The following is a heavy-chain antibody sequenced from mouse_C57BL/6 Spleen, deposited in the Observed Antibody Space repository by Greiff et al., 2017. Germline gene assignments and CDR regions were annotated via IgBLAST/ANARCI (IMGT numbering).Heavy chain of an antibody. CDR2: ISRGSSTI. J-gene: IGHJ2*02. CDR1: GFTFSDYG. V-gene: IGHV5-17*01. Sequence: EVLLVESGGGLVKPGGSLKLSCAASGFTFSDYGMHWVRQAPEKGLEWVAYISRGSSTIYYADTVQGRFTISRDTAKNTLFLQMTRLRSEDTAMYCCARDYCGSPYSLDYWGQGTSLTVSS. CDR3: ARDYCGSPYSLDY. D-gene: IGHD1-1*01.